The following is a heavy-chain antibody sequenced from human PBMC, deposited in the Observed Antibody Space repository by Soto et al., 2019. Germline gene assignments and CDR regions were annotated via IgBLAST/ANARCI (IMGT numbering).Heavy chain of an antibody. CDR2: ISYDGSNK. CDR1: GFTFSSYA. Sequence: GGSLRLSCAASGFTFSSYAMHWVRQAPGKGLEWVAVISYDGSNKYYADSVKGRFTISRDNSKNTLYLQMNSLRAEDTAVYYCARDLEDYGSGSSTGAFDIWGQGTMVTVSS. J-gene: IGHJ3*02. V-gene: IGHV3-30-3*01. D-gene: IGHD3-10*01. CDR3: ARDLEDYGSGSSTGAFDI.